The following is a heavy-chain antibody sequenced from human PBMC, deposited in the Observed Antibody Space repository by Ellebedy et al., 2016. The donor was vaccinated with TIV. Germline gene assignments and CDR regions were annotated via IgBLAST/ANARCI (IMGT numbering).Heavy chain of an antibody. D-gene: IGHD3-10*01. V-gene: IGHV4-39*01. CDR1: GGSISRSSYY. J-gene: IGHJ2*01. Sequence: MPSETLSLTCTVSGGSISRSSYYWGWIRQPPGKGLEWIGNIYYSGSTYYNSSLKSRVTISVDTSTNQFSLKLSSVTAADTAVYYCASPYYGSGSYYAMNWYFDLWGRGTLVTVSS. CDR3: ASPYYGSGSYYAMNWYFDL. CDR2: IYYSGST.